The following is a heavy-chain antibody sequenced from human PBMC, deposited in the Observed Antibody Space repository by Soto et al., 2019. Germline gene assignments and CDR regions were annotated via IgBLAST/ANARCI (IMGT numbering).Heavy chain of an antibody. V-gene: IGHV1-18*01. D-gene: IGHD3-3*01. CDR3: ARDSIFGVVGNWFDP. J-gene: IGHJ5*02. CDR2: ISAYNGNT. CDR1: GYTFTSYG. Sequence: ASVQVSCKASGYTFTSYGISWVRQAPGQGLEWMGWISAYNGNTNYAQKLQGRVTMTTDTSTSTAYMELRSLRSDDTAVYYCARDSIFGVVGNWFDPWGQGTLVTVSS.